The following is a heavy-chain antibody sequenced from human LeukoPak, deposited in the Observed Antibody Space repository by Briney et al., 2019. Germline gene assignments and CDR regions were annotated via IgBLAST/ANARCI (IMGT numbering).Heavy chain of an antibody. CDR3: ARGRGAYSSSSRPDWFDP. CDR1: GGTFSSYA. Sequence: SVKVTCKASGGTFSSYAISWVRQAPGQGLEWMGGIIPIFGTANYAQKFQGRVTITTDESTSTAYMELSSLRSEDTAVYYCARGRGAYSSSSRPDWFDPWGQGTLVTVSS. V-gene: IGHV1-69*05. CDR2: IIPIFGTA. J-gene: IGHJ5*02. D-gene: IGHD6-6*01.